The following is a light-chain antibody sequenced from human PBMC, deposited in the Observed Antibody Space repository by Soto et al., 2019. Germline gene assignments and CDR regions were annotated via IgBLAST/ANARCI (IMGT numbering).Light chain of an antibody. V-gene: IGKV1-39*01. CDR2: AAS. CDR1: QSISNY. Sequence: DIQMTQSPSSLASSVGGRFTITCRASQSISNYLNWYQQKPGKAPKLLIYAASSLQRGVPSRFSGSGSGTDFTLTISSLQPEDFSTYYCQQSYSSPLTFGGGTKVDIK. CDR3: QQSYSSPLT. J-gene: IGKJ4*01.